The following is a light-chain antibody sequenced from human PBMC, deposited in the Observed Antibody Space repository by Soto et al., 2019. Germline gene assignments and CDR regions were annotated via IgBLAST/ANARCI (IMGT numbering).Light chain of an antibody. CDR3: QQCGGSPMYT. J-gene: IGKJ2*01. CDR1: QSIANNY. Sequence: EIVLTQSPGTLSLSPGERATLSCTASQSIANNYVAWYQQRPGQAPRLLIYGASNRATGTPDRFSGSGSGTDFTLTISRLEPEDTAVYFCQQCGGSPMYTFGQGTKLEIK. CDR2: GAS. V-gene: IGKV3-20*01.